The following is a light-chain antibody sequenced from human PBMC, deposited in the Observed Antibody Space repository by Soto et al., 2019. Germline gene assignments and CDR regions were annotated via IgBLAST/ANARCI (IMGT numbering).Light chain of an antibody. Sequence: EFVLTQSPGTLSLSPGERATLSCRASQSFSSSYLAWYQQKPGQAPRLLIYGASSSATGIPDRFSGSVSGTDFTLTISRLEPEDFAVYYCQQYGTSRYTFGQGTKLEIK. CDR1: QSFSSSY. CDR2: GAS. V-gene: IGKV3-20*01. CDR3: QQYGTSRYT. J-gene: IGKJ2*01.